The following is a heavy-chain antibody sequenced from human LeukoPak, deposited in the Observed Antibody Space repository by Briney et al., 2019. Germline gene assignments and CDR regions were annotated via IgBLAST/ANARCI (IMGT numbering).Heavy chain of an antibody. D-gene: IGHD4-17*01. CDR2: ISGGGDYT. V-gene: IGHV3-23*01. CDR1: GFSFSTYA. Sequence: GGSLRLSCAAFGFSFSTYAMSWVRQAPGKGLEWVSSISGGGDYTHYADSVKGRFTISRDNSKNTVFLQMNSLRAEDTAVYYCAKDRSDYGDYKIDYWGQGTLVTVSS. CDR3: AKDRSDYGDYKIDY. J-gene: IGHJ4*02.